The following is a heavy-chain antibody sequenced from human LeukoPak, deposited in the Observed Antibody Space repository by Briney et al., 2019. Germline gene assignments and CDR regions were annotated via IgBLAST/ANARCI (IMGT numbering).Heavy chain of an antibody. CDR3: ARTTLMVYALETYNWFDP. Sequence: PSQALSLTYTVSGGSISSGGYYWSWIRQHPGKGLEWIGYIYYSGSTYYNPSLKSRVTISVDTSKNQFSLKLSSVTAADTAVYYCARTTLMVYALETYNWFDPWGQGTLVPVSS. CDR2: IYYSGST. J-gene: IGHJ5*02. CDR1: GGSISSGGYY. V-gene: IGHV4-31*03. D-gene: IGHD2-8*01.